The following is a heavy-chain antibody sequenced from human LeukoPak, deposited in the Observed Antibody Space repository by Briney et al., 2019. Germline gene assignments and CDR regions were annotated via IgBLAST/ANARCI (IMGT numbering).Heavy chain of an antibody. CDR1: GFTSSSYA. CDR3: ARGISSSGWLDY. J-gene: IGHJ4*02. D-gene: IGHD6-19*01. V-gene: IGHV3-23*01. CDR2: ISGRGDTT. Sequence: GGSLRLSCAASGFTSSSYAMSWVRQAPGKGLNWISAISGRGDTTYYADSVKGRFTISRDNSENTLFLQMNSLRAEDTAVYYCARGISSSGWLDYWGQGTLVTVSS.